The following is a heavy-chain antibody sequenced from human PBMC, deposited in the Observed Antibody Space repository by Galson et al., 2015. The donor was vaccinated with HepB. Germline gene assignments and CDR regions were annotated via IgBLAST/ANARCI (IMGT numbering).Heavy chain of an antibody. D-gene: IGHD5-24*01. CDR2: IYYSGST. CDR3: ATDYGRDGYAFDI. CDR1: GGSISSGGYY. Sequence: LSLTCTVSGGSISSGGYYWSWIRQHPGKGLEWIGYIYYSGSTYYNPSLKSRVTISVDTSKNQFSLKLSSVTAADTAVYYCATDYGRDGYAFDIWGQGTMVTVSS. V-gene: IGHV4-31*03. J-gene: IGHJ3*02.